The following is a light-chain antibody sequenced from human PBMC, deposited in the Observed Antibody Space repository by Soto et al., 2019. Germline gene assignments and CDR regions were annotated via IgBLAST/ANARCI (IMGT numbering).Light chain of an antibody. CDR2: KAS. CDR3: QQYNSYPWT. J-gene: IGKJ1*01. CDR1: QSISSW. Sequence: DIQMTQSPSTLSASVGDRVTITCRASQSISSWLAWYQQKPGKAPKLLIYKASSLESGVSSRFSGSGTGREFTLTISSLQPDDFATYYCQQYNSYPWTFGQGTKVEIK. V-gene: IGKV1-5*03.